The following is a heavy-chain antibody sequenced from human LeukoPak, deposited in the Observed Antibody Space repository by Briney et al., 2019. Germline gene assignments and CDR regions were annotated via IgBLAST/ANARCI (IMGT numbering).Heavy chain of an antibody. D-gene: IGHD3-10*01. J-gene: IGHJ4*02. Sequence: SQTLSLTCTVSGGSISSGGYYWSWIRQHPGKGLEWIGYIYYSGSTYYNPSLKSRVTISVDTSKNQFSLKLSSVTAADTAVYYCAPSGRGGPYYFDYWGQGTLVTVSS. V-gene: IGHV4-31*03. CDR1: GGSISSGGYY. CDR2: IYYSGST. CDR3: APSGRGGPYYFDY.